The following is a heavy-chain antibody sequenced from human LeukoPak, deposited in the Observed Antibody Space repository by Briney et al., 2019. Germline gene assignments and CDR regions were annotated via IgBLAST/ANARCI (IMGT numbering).Heavy chain of an antibody. D-gene: IGHD5-18*01. J-gene: IGHJ4*02. CDR1: GFTFSNAW. CDR2: INSDGSTT. CDR3: ARGYIYGYDC. Sequence: PGGSLRLSCAASGFTFSNAWMSWVRQAPGKGLEWVGRINSDGSTTTYADSVKGRFTISRDNAKNTLYLQMNSLRAEDTAVYYCARGYIYGYDCWGQGALVTVSS. V-gene: IGHV3-74*01.